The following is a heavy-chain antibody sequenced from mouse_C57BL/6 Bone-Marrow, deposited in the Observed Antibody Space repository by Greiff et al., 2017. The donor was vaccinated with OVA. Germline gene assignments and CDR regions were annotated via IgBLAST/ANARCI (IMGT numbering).Heavy chain of an antibody. D-gene: IGHD2-4*01. J-gene: IGHJ3*01. CDR3: ARGGYDYDGDPWFAY. CDR2: INPNNGGT. Sequence: EVQLQQSGPELVKPGASVKMSCKASGYTFTDYNMHWVKQSHGKSLEWIGYINPNNGGTSYNQKFKGKATLTVNKSSSTAYMELRSLTSEDSAVYYCARGGYDYDGDPWFAYWGQGTLVTVSA. CDR1: GYTFTDYN. V-gene: IGHV1-22*01.